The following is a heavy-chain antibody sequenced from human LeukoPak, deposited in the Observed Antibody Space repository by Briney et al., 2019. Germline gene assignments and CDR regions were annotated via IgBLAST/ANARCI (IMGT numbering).Heavy chain of an antibody. D-gene: IGHD2-15*01. J-gene: IGHJ4*02. V-gene: IGHV3-7*01. CDR3: AKDLRVGYCRGGSCQRNY. CDR1: GFTFSSHW. Sequence: GGSLRLSCAASGFTFSSHWMSWVRQAPGKGLEWVANIKGDGSEKNYMDSVKGRFTISRDNAKNSLYLQMNSLRAEDTAVYYCAKDLRVGYCRGGSCQRNYWGQGTLVNGSS. CDR2: IKGDGSEK.